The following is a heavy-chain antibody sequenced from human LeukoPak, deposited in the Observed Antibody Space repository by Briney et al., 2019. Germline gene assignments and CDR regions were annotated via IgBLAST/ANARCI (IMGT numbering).Heavy chain of an antibody. D-gene: IGHD6-13*01. Sequence: GRSLRLSCAASGFTFSNYNMNWVRQAPGKGLEWVSSITTSSSYIYYADSVKGRFTISRDNAKNSLYLQMSSLRVEDTAVYYCAREYSSSWSDYWGQGTLVTVSS. CDR2: ITTSSSYI. V-gene: IGHV3-21*01. CDR1: GFTFSNYN. CDR3: AREYSSSWSDY. J-gene: IGHJ4*02.